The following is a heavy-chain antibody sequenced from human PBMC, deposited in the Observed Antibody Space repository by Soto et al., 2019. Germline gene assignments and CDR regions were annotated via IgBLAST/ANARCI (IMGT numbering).Heavy chain of an antibody. CDR1: GFTFSSYS. J-gene: IGHJ3*02. CDR3: ARDQVPGLDAFDI. Sequence: GGSLRLSCATSGFTFSSYSMNWVRQAPGKGLEWVSSISRSAGNTYYADSVKGRFTISRDNAKNSMYLQMNSLRAEDTAVYYCARDQVPGLDAFDIWGQGTMVTVS. V-gene: IGHV3-21*01. CDR2: ISRSAGNT.